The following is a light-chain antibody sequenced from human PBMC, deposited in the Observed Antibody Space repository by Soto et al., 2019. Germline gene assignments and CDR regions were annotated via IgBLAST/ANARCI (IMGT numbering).Light chain of an antibody. J-gene: IGKJ5*01. Sequence: DIQMTQSQSSLSASVGDRVTSACRASQSISSYLNWYQQKPGKAPKLLIYAASSLQSGVPSRFSGSGSGTDFTLTISSLQPEDFATYYCQQSYSTITFGQGTRLEV. CDR2: AAS. CDR1: QSISSY. V-gene: IGKV1-39*01. CDR3: QQSYSTIT.